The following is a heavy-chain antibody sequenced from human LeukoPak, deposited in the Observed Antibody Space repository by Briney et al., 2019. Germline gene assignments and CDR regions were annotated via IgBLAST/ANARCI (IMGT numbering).Heavy chain of an antibody. D-gene: IGHD3-10*01. CDR2: IYYSGST. CDR3: ARDPRLLWFGELLLLGMDV. J-gene: IGHJ6*02. CDR1: GGSISSYY. Sequence: PSETLSLTCTVSGGSISSYYWSWIRQPPGKGLEWIGYIYYSGSTNYNPSLKSRVTISVDTSKNQFSLKLSSVTAADTAVYYCARDPRLLWFGELLLLGMDVWGQGTTVTVSS. V-gene: IGHV4-59*01.